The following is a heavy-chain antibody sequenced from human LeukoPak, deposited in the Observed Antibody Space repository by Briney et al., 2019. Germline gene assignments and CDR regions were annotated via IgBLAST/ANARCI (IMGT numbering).Heavy chain of an antibody. D-gene: IGHD6-13*01. Sequence: SETLSLTCTVSGGSISSSSYYWGWIRQPPGKGLEWIGSIYYSGSTYYNPSLKSRVTISVDTSKNQFSLKLSSVTAADTAVYYCARAYSSSWLAFDIWGQGTMVTVSS. CDR1: GGSISSSSYY. J-gene: IGHJ3*02. CDR2: IYYSGST. V-gene: IGHV4-39*07. CDR3: ARAYSSSWLAFDI.